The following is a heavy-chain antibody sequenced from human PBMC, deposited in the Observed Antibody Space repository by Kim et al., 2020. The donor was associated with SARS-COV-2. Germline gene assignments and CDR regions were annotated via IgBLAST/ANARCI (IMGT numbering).Heavy chain of an antibody. CDR3: AKDAATYFHDSSGYSYFVYYFDS. CDR1: GFTFSNYA. D-gene: IGHD3-22*01. J-gene: IGHJ4*02. CDR2: ISPSGGSK. V-gene: IGHV3-23*01. Sequence: LSLTCAASGFTFSNYAMSWVRQAPGKGLEWVSAISPSGGSKYYADSVKGRFTITRDKSNNTLSLQMNSLRVEDTAIYYCAKDAATYFHDSSGYSYFVYYFDSWGQGTLVTVSS.